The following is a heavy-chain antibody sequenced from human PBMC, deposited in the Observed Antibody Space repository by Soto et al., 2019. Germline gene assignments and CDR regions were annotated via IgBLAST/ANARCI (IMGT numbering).Heavy chain of an antibody. CDR3: VRTSLVVAAATREDY. J-gene: IGHJ4*02. CDR2: SNSDGSST. Sequence: EVQLVESGGGLVQPGGSLRLSCAASGFTFSSYWMHWVRQAPGKGLGWVSRSNSDGSSTSYADSVKGRFTISRDNAKNTLYLQMNSLRAEDTAVYYCVRTSLVVAAATREDYWGQGTLVTVSS. CDR1: GFTFSSYW. V-gene: IGHV3-74*01. D-gene: IGHD2-15*01.